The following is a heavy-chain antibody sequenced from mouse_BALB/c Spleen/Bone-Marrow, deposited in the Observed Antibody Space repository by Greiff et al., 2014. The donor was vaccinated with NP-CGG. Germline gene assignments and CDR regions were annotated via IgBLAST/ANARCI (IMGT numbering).Heavy chain of an antibody. V-gene: IGHV2-6-4*01. D-gene: IGHD2-10*02. CDR3: ARLYGNYGGYFDY. J-gene: IGHJ2*01. Sequence: VKLVESGPGLVAPSQSLSITCTVFGFSLSRYSVHWVRQPPGKGLEWLGMIWGGGSTDYNSALKSRLSISKDNSKSQVFLKMNSLQTDDTDMYYCARLYGNYGGYFDYWGQGTTLTVSS. CDR2: IWGGGST. CDR1: GFSLSRYS.